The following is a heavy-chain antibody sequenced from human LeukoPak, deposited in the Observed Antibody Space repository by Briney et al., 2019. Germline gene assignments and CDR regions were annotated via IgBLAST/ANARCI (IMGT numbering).Heavy chain of an antibody. V-gene: IGHV1-18*01. D-gene: IGHD6-6*01. J-gene: IGHJ5*02. CDR2: NSAYNGNT. CDR3: ARVTYSSSTSWFDP. Sequence: ASVKVSCKASGYTFTSYGISWVRQAPGQGLEWMGWNSAYNGNTNYAQKLQGRVTMTTDTSTSTAYMELRSLRSDDTAVYYCARVTYSSSTSWFDPWGQGTLVTVSS. CDR1: GYTFTSYG.